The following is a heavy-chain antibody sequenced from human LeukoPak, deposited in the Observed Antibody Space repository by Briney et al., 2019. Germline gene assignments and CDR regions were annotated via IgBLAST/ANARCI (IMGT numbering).Heavy chain of an antibody. CDR3: ARRRYSRASWFDP. CDR1: GGSISSSSYY. V-gene: IGHV4-39*07. D-gene: IGHD6-13*01. CDR2: INHSGST. J-gene: IGHJ5*02. Sequence: PSETLSLTCTVSGGSISSSSYYWGWIRQPPGKGLEWIGEINHSGSTNYNPSLKSRVTISVDTSKNQFSLKLSSVTAADTAVYYCARRRYSRASWFDPWGQGTLVTVSS.